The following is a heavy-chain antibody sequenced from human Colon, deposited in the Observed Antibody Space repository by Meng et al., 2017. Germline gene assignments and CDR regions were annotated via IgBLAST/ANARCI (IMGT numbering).Heavy chain of an antibody. J-gene: IGHJ4*02. Sequence: GQVRELGPGLVRPSGTLSLTGAVSGDAISRGNGWTWVRQPPGKGLEWIGEIYPSGRTSSNPSLQGRVTILLDKSKNQFSLELNSVTAADTAIYFCARKRTSPGTLGFDYWGQGTLVTVSS. CDR1: GDAISRGNG. V-gene: IGHV4-4*02. CDR3: ARKRTSPGTLGFDY. CDR2: IYPSGRT. D-gene: IGHD6-13*01.